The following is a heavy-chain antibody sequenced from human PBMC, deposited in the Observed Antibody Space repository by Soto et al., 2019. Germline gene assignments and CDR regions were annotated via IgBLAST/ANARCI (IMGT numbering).Heavy chain of an antibody. CDR2: ISSSSSYI. V-gene: IGHV3-21*01. J-gene: IGHJ4*02. Sequence: GGSLRLSCAASGFTFSSYSMNWVRQAPGKGLEWVSSISSSSSYIYYADSVKGRFTISRDNAKNSLYLQMNSLRAEDTAVYYCARDLAGVTPGPYYDSSGYYYGAPDYWGQGTLVTVSS. CDR3: ARDLAGVTPGPYYDSSGYYYGAPDY. D-gene: IGHD3-22*01. CDR1: GFTFSSYS.